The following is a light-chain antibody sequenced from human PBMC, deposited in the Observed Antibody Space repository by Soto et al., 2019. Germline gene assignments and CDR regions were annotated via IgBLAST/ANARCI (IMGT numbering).Light chain of an antibody. J-gene: IGKJ4*01. CDR2: GAS. CDR3: QQYGSSPLT. CDR1: QSVSSNY. Sequence: EIVLTQSPGILSLSPGERATLSCRASQSVSSNYLAWYQQKPGQAPRFLIYGASSRATGIPDRFSGSGSGTDFTLTISRLEPEDFAVYYCQQYGSSPLTFGGGTKVDIK. V-gene: IGKV3-20*01.